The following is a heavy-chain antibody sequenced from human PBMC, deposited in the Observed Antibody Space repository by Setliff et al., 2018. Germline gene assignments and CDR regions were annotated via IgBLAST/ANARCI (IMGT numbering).Heavy chain of an antibody. J-gene: IGHJ6*02. CDR1: GGSISSSSYY. CDR3: SRHRSGWYGYYYYGMDV. V-gene: IGHV4-39*01. CDR2: IYYSGST. Sequence: PSETLSLTCTVSGGSISSSSYYWGWIRQHPGKGLEWIGSIYYSGSTYYNPSLKSRVTISVDTAKNQFSLTLSSVTAADTAVYFCSRHRSGWYGYYYYGMDVWGQGTTVTVSS. D-gene: IGHD6-19*01.